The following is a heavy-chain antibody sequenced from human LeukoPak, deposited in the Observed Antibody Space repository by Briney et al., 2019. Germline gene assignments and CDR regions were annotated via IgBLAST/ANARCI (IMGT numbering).Heavy chain of an antibody. D-gene: IGHD3-22*01. CDR2: ISGSGGST. J-gene: IGHJ4*02. Sequence: QSGGSLRLSCAASGFTYSSYAMSWVRQAPGKGLEWVSAISGSGGSTYYADSVKGRFTISRDNAKNSLYLQMNSLRAEDMALYYCAKDINYDSSGGYFDYWGQGTLVTVSS. V-gene: IGHV3-23*01. CDR1: GFTYSSYA. CDR3: AKDINYDSSGGYFDY.